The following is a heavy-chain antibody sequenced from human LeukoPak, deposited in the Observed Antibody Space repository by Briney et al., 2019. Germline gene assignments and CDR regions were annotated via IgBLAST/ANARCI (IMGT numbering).Heavy chain of an antibody. J-gene: IGHJ4*02. CDR1: GFTVSSNY. Sequence: AGGSLRLSCVASGFTVSSNYMRWVRQAPGKGLEWVSVIYSAGNTYYADSVKGRFTISRHNSKNTLYLQMNSLRVEDTAVYYCARGGTPGYSSGRIDYWDQGTLVTVSS. CDR3: ARGGTPGYSSGRIDY. V-gene: IGHV3-53*04. D-gene: IGHD6-19*01. CDR2: IYSAGNT.